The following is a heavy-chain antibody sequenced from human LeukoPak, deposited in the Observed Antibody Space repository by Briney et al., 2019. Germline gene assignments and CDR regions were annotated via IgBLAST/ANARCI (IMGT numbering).Heavy chain of an antibody. J-gene: IGHJ6*02. V-gene: IGHV3-48*03. CDR1: GFTFSSYE. D-gene: IGHD6-19*01. CDR2: ISSSGSTI. CDR3: ARVSGWYGMDV. Sequence: GGSLRLSCAASGFTFSSYEMNWVRQAPRKGLEWVSYISSSGSTIYYADSVKGRFTISRDNAKNSLYLQMNSLRAEDTAVYYCARVSGWYGMDVWGQGTTVTVSS.